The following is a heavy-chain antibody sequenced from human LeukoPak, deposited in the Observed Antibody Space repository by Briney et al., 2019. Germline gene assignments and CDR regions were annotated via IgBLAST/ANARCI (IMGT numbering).Heavy chain of an antibody. V-gene: IGHV1-8*01. J-gene: IGHJ5*02. Sequence: GASVKVSCKDSGYTFTSYDINWVRQATGQGLEWMGWTNPNSGNTGYAQRFQGRVTMTRSISTSTAYMELSSLGSEDTAVYYCARGYSASWSQDNWFDPWGQGTLVTVSS. D-gene: IGHD6-13*01. CDR3: ARGYSASWSQDNWFDP. CDR2: TNPNSGNT. CDR1: GYTFTSYD.